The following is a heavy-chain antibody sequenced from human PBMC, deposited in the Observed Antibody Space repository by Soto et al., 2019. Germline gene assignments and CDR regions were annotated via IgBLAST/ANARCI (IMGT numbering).Heavy chain of an antibody. Sequence: EVQLLESGGGLVQPGGSLRLSCAASGFTFSRFSLNWVRQAPGQGLEWVSGISDSGLSTHYADSVKGRFTISRDNSKNTLYLQMNSLRVEDTAVYYCAREYWAYWGQGTLVTVSS. CDR1: GFTFSRFS. CDR2: ISDSGLST. D-gene: IGHD2-15*01. J-gene: IGHJ4*02. V-gene: IGHV3-23*01. CDR3: AREYWAY.